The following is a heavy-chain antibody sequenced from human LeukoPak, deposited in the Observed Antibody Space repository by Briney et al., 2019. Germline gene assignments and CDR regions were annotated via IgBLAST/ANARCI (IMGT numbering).Heavy chain of an antibody. J-gene: IGHJ4*02. Sequence: PGGSLRLSCAASGFTFSSYSMNWVRQAPGKGLEWVSSISSSSSYIYYADSVKGRFTISRDNAKNSLYLQMNSLRSEDTAVYYCAKTGNYYASTDPLDYWGRGTLVTVHS. CDR1: GFTFSSYS. D-gene: IGHD3-22*01. CDR3: AKTGNYYASTDPLDY. V-gene: IGHV3-21*01. CDR2: ISSSSSYI.